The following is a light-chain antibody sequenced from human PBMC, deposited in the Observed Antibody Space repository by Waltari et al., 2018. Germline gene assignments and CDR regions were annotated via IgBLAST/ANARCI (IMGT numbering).Light chain of an antibody. CDR3: QQYNSYSLLT. V-gene: IGKV1-5*03. Sequence: DIQMTQSPSTLSASVGDRVIITCRASQSISKLLAWYQQKPGKAPNLLIYKASTLESGVPSRFSGSGSGTDFSLTISSLQPDDFATYYCQQYNSYSLLTFGGGTKIEIK. CDR2: KAS. CDR1: QSISKL. J-gene: IGKJ4*01.